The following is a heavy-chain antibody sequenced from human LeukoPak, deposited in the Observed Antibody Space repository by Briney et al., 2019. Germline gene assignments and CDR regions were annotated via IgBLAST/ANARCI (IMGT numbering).Heavy chain of an antibody. CDR3: ARGLDH. Sequence: SSETLSLTCAVYGGSFSGYYWSWIRQPPGKGLEWIGEINHSGSTNYNPSLKSRVTISVDASKNHFSLELNSVTAADTAVYYCARGLDHWGQGALVTVSS. CDR1: GGSFSGYY. V-gene: IGHV4-34*01. CDR2: INHSGST. J-gene: IGHJ4*02.